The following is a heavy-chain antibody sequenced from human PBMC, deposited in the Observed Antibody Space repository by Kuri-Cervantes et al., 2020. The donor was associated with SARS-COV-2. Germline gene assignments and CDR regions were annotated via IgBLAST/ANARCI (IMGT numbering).Heavy chain of an antibody. V-gene: IGHV3-7*01. Sequence: GGSLRLSCAASGFTISSYWMSWVRQAPGKGLEWVANIKQDGSEKYYVGSVKGRFTISRDNAKNSLYLQMNSLRAEDTAVYYCARLTTVTPPSSYWYFDLWGRGTLVTVSS. CDR1: GFTISSYW. J-gene: IGHJ2*01. D-gene: IGHD4-17*01. CDR3: ARLTTVTPPSSYWYFDL. CDR2: IKQDGSEK.